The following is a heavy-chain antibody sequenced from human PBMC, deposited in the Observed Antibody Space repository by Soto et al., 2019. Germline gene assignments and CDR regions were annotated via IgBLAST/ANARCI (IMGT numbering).Heavy chain of an antibody. V-gene: IGHV3-7*01. CDR3: GRERPSRLVDLVS. CDR2: IQDDGHHQ. D-gene: IGHD1-1*01. Sequence: SQRLSFVACGIMYLGVWISCIIQAPGKGLEWVANIQDDGHHQNYVASVRGRFTISRDNAKNSLYLQMNSLRPEDTAVYYCGRERPSRLVDLVSWGQGNLVTVSS. J-gene: IGHJ4*02. CDR1: GIMYLGVW.